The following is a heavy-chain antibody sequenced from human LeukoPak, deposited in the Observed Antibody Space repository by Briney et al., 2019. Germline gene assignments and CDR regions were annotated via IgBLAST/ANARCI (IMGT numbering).Heavy chain of an antibody. J-gene: IGHJ4*02. CDR2: IYYSGST. D-gene: IGHD3-9*01. CDR1: GGSISSSSYY. V-gene: IGHV4-39*07. CDR3: ARGGYDILTGYYDACAY. Sequence: SETLSLTCTVSGGSISSSSYYWGWIRQPPGKGLEWIGSIYYSGSTYYNPSLKSRVTISVDTSKNQFSLKLSSVTAADTAVYYCARGGYDILTGYYDACAYWGQGTLVTVSS.